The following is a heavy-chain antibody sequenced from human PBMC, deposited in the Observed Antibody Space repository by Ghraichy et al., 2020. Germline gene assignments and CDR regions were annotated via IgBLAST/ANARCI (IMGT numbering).Heavy chain of an antibody. V-gene: IGHV3-7*01. CDR3: AKNIVATWKNLYYYYGMDV. CDR1: GFSFSGYW. D-gene: IGHD5-12*01. J-gene: IGHJ6*02. Sequence: GGSLRLSCAASGFSFSGYWMSWVRQAPGKGLEWLASIKQEGSEKIYVDSVKGRFTISRDNARNSLDLQMNSLRAEDTAMYSCAKNIVATWKNLYYYYGMDVWGQGTTVTVSS. CDR2: IKQEGSEK.